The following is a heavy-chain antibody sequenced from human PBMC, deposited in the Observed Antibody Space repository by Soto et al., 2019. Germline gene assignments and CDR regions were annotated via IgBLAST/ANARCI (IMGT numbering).Heavy chain of an antibody. V-gene: IGHV3-23*01. D-gene: IGHD5-18*01. J-gene: IGHJ4*02. CDR3: ARDRDTYGHGFFDY. CDR1: GFTFSSYA. Sequence: PGGSLRLSCAASGFTFSSYAMSWVRQALGKGLEWVSAISGSGGSTYYADSVKGRFTISRDNSKNTLYLQMNSLRAEDTAVYFCARDRDTYGHGFFDYWGQGALVTVSS. CDR2: ISGSGGST.